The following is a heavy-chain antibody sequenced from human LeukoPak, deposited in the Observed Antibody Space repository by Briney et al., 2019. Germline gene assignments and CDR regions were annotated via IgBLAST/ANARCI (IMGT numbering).Heavy chain of an antibody. CDR1: GFTFDDYA. CDR2: IDWNGFNK. CDR3: AKDENRWLAPHAFDI. D-gene: IGHD5-24*01. Sequence: GGSLRLSCAASGFTFDDYAIHWVRLAPGKGLEWVSGIDWNGFNKDYADSVKGRFTISRDNAKNSLYLQMNSLSSEDMALYFCAKDENRWLAPHAFDIWGQGTMVTVSS. V-gene: IGHV3-9*03. J-gene: IGHJ3*02.